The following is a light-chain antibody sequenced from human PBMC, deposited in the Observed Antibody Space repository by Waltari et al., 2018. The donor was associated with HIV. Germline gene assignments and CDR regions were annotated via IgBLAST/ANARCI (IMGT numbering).Light chain of an antibody. CDR2: KAS. J-gene: IGKJ1*01. CDR1: QNINSW. Sequence: DIQMTPSPSTLSASVGARVTITCRASQNINSWLAWYQQKPGKAPKLLIYKASSLESGVPSRFSGSRSGTESTLTISSLQPDDFATYYCQQYNTFSTFGQGTKVEIK. CDR3: QQYNTFST. V-gene: IGKV1-5*03.